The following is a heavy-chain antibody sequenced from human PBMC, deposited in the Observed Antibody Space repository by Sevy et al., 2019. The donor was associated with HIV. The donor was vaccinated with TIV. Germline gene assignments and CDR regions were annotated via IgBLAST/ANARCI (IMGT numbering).Heavy chain of an antibody. CDR1: GFTFSSAW. V-gene: IGHV3-15*01. Sequence: GGSLRLSCAASGFTFSSAWTSWVRLAPGKGLEWVDRIKSKTDGGTIDYAAPVKGRFTISREDSKNTLYLQMNSLKTEDTAVYYCITDPGYRGYDEEVINYYYYGMDVWGQGTTVTVSS. CDR3: ITDPGYRGYDEEVINYYYYGMDV. D-gene: IGHD5-12*01. CDR2: IKSKTDGGTI. J-gene: IGHJ6*02.